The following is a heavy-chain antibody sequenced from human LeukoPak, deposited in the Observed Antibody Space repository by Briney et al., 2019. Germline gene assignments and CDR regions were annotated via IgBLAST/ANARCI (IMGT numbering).Heavy chain of an antibody. CDR3: ARGPDEYSFDY. Sequence: GESLKISCKGSGYSFTNFWIGWVRQMPVKGLERMGVIYPGDSDTRYSPSFQGQVTISADKSIRTAYLQWSSLKASDTAMYYCARGPDEYSFDYWGQGTLVTVSS. J-gene: IGHJ4*02. CDR1: GYSFTNFW. CDR2: IYPGDSDT. V-gene: IGHV5-51*01. D-gene: IGHD4-11*01.